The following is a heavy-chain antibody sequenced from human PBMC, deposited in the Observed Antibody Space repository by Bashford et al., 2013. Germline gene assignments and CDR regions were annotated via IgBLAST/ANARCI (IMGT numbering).Heavy chain of an antibody. Sequence: VRQAPGKGLEWVGRIKSKTDAGTTDYAGPVKGRFTISRDNSKNSVYLQMGSLRPEDMGVYYCTREVEYDSDGYFDAFDIWGQGTMVTVSS. J-gene: IGHJ3*02. V-gene: IGHV3-15*01. CDR3: TREVEYDSDGYFDAFDI. CDR2: IKSKTDAGTT. D-gene: IGHD3-22*01.